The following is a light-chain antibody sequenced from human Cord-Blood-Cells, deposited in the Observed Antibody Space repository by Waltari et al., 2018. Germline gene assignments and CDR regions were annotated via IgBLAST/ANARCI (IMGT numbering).Light chain of an antibody. CDR3: CSYAGSSTFYV. CDR1: SSDVGSFNL. V-gene: IGLV2-23*02. CDR2: EVS. Sequence: QSALTQPASVSGSPGQSITISCTGNSSDVGSFNLVSWYQQHPGKAPKLMIYEVSKRPSAVSNRFSGSKSGNTASLTIAVLQAEDEADYYCCSYAGSSTFYVCGTGTKVTVL. J-gene: IGLJ1*01.